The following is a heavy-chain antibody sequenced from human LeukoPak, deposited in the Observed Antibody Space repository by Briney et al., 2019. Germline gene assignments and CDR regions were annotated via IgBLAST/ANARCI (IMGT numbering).Heavy chain of an antibody. CDR2: IYYSGST. J-gene: IGHJ4*02. V-gene: IGHV4-39*07. CDR1: GGSISSSSYY. CDR3: ARDRGSGWY. Sequence: NTSETLSLTCTVSGGSISSSSYYWGWIRQPPGKGLEWIGSIYYSGSTYYNPSLKSRVTISVDTSKNQFSLKLSSVTAADTAVYYCARDRGSGWYWGQGTLVTVSS. D-gene: IGHD6-19*01.